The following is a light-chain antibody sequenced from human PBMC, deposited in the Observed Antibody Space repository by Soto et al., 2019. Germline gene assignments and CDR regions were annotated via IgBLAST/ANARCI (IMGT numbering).Light chain of an antibody. CDR3: QKYNSAPQT. CDR1: QGISNY. Sequence: DIQMTQSPSSLSASVGDRVTITCRARQGISNYLAWYQQKPGKVPKLLIYGAYSLQSGVPSRFSGSGSGTDFTLTISSLQPEAVATYYCQKYNSAPQTFGPGTKVDIK. V-gene: IGKV1-27*01. CDR2: GAY. J-gene: IGKJ3*01.